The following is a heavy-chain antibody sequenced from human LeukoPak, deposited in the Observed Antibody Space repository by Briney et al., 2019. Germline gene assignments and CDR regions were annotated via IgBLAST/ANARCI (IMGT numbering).Heavy chain of an antibody. CDR2: INPNSGGT. J-gene: IGHJ3*02. V-gene: IGHV1-2*02. Sequence: ASVKASCKASGYTFTGYYMHWARQAPGQGLEWMGWINPNSGGTNYAQKFQGRVTMTRDTSISTAYMELSRLRSDDTAVYYCASPHVSSSGAFDIWGQGTMVTVSS. CDR1: GYTFTGYY. CDR3: ASPHVSSSGAFDI. D-gene: IGHD6-6*01.